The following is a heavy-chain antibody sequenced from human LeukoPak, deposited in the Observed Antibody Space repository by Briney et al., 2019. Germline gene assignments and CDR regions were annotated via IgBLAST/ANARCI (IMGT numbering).Heavy chain of an antibody. CDR1: GFTFSSYG. CDR3: AKPPATIAARPPGFDY. D-gene: IGHD6-6*01. CDR2: IRYDGSNK. V-gene: IGHV3-30*02. J-gene: IGHJ4*02. Sequence: GGSLRLSCAASGFTFSSYGMHWVRQAPGKGLEWVAFIRYDGSNKYYADSVKGRFTISRDNSKNTLYLQMNSLRAEDTAVYYCAKPPATIAARPPGFDYWGQGTLVTVSS.